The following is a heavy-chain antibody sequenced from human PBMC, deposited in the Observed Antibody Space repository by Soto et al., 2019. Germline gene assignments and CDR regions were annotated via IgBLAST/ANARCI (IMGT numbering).Heavy chain of an antibody. CDR1: DFSVSSNY. CDR3: ARHRHPRGTVGATSPLDP. D-gene: IGHD1-26*01. J-gene: IGHJ5*02. CDR2: HYSGGST. Sequence: PGGSLSLSCAVADFSVSSNYLSWVRQAPGKGLEWVSVHYSGGSTYYADSVQGRFTISRDKSNNTLYLQMRRVRAEDTAVYFCARHRHPRGTVGATSPLDPWGQGTQVTVSS. V-gene: IGHV3-53*01.